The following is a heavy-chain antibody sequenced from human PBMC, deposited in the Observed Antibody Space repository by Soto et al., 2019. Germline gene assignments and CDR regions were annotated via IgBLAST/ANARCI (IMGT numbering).Heavy chain of an antibody. CDR3: ARVRYYDRNFDY. Sequence: GGSLRLSCVASGFIFTNYWMSWVRQAPGKGLEWVAIIKYDGNEKYYVDPVKGRFTISRDNAKNSVYLQMSSLRAEDTAVYYCARVRYYDRNFDYWGQGTLVTVSS. V-gene: IGHV3-7*05. J-gene: IGHJ4*02. CDR1: GFIFTNYW. D-gene: IGHD3-16*01. CDR2: IKYDGNEK.